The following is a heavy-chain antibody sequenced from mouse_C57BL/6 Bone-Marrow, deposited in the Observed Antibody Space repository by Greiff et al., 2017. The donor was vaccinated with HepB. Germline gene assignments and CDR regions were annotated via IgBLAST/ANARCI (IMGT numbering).Heavy chain of an antibody. CDR3: ARQPLLLRYWYFDV. V-gene: IGHV1-7*01. Sequence: GYTFTSSGYTKYNQKFKDKATLTADKSSSTAYMQLSSLTYEDSAVYYCARQPLLLRYWYFDVWGTGTTVTVSS. J-gene: IGHJ1*03. CDR2: TFTSSGYT. D-gene: IGHD1-1*01.